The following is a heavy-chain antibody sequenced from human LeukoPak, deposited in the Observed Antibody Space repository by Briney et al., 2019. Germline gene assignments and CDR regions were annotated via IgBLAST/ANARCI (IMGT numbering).Heavy chain of an antibody. D-gene: IGHD3-10*01. CDR1: GGTFSSYA. CDR3: ARDPPPRWFGENMDV. CDR2: IIPILGIA. V-gene: IGHV1-69*04. Sequence: GASVKVSCKASGGTFSSYAISGVRQAPGQGLEWMGRIIPILGIANYAQKFQGRVTITADKSTSTAYMELSSLRSEDTAVYYCARDPPPRWFGENMDVWGQGTTVTVSS. J-gene: IGHJ6*02.